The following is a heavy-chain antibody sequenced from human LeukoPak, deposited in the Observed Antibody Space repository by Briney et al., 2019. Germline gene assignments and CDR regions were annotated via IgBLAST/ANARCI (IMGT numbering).Heavy chain of an antibody. CDR2: IYISGSA. V-gene: IGHV4-4*09. CDR3: ARRSGGIAAAGIVYYYYMDV. CDR1: GGSISSYY. Sequence: SETLSLTCTVSGGSISSYYWNWIRQPPGKGLEWIGYIYISGSANYNPSLKSRVTISVDTSKKQFSLKLSSVTAADAAVYYCARRSGGIAAAGIVYYYYMDVWGKGTTVTVSS. D-gene: IGHD6-13*01. J-gene: IGHJ6*03.